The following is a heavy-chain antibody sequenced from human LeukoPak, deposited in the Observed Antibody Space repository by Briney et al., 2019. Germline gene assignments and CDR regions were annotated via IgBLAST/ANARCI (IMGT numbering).Heavy chain of an antibody. V-gene: IGHV3-30*02. D-gene: IGHD2-15*01. J-gene: IGHJ3*01. CDR2: IRYDGGNK. Sequence: PGGCLRLSCAASGFTFSSYGMHWVRQVPGKGLEWVAFIRYDGGNKYYADSVKGRFTISRDNSKNTLYLQMNSLRAEDTAVSHCAQVRVVSREPAAFDVWGPGKMVTVSS. CDR3: AQVRVVSREPAAFDV. CDR1: GFTFSSYG.